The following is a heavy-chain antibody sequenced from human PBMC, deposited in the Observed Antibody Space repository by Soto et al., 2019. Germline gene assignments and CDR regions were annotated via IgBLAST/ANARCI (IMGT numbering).Heavy chain of an antibody. CDR2: ISSSSSTI. Sequence: EVQLVESGGGLVQPGGSLRLSCAASGFTFSSYSMNWVRQAPGKGLEWVSYISSSSSTIYYADSVKGRFTISRDNAKNSLYLQMNSLRDEDTAVYYSARVPLLQSPYYYYGMDVWGQGTTVTVSS. CDR1: GFTFSSYS. V-gene: IGHV3-48*02. CDR3: ARVPLLQSPYYYYGMDV. J-gene: IGHJ6*02. D-gene: IGHD2-15*01.